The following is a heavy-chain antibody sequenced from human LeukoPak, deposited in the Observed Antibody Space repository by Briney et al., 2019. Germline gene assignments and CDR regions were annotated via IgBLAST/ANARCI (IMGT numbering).Heavy chain of an antibody. J-gene: IGHJ3*02. V-gene: IGHV4-30-4*01. CDR2: IYYSGST. CDR3: AREGAMIVVANNAFDI. CDR1: GGSISSGDYY. D-gene: IGHD3-22*01. Sequence: SETLSLTCTVSGGSISSGDYYWSWIRQPPGKGLEWIGYIYYSGSTYYNPSLKSRVTISADTSKNQFSLKLSSVTAADTAVYYCAREGAMIVVANNAFDIWGQGTMVTVSS.